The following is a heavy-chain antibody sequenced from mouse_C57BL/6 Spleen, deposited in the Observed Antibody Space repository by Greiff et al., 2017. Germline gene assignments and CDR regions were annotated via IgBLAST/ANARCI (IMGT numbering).Heavy chain of an antibody. J-gene: IGHJ4*01. Sequence: EVKLVESGGGLVKPGGSLKLSCAASGFTFSDYGMHWVRQAPEKGLEWVAYISSGSSTNYYADTVKGRFTISRDNAKNTLFLQMTSLRSEDTAMYYCARHGYYAMDDWGQGTSVTVSS. CDR3: ARHGYYAMDD. V-gene: IGHV5-17*01. CDR1: GFTFSDYG. CDR2: ISSGSSTN.